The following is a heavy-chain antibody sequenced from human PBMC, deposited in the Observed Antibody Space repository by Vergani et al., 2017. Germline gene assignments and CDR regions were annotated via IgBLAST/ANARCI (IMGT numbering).Heavy chain of an antibody. Sequence: EVQLLESGGGLVQPGGSLRLSCAASGITFSSYAMSWVRQAPGKGLEWVPAISGSGGSTYYADSVKGRITITRNNSKNTQYLQMNSLRAEDTAVYYCAKEAGYSSGWADFDYWGQGTLVTVSS. CDR2: ISGSGGST. J-gene: IGHJ4*02. D-gene: IGHD6-19*01. V-gene: IGHV3-23*01. CDR1: GITFSSYA. CDR3: AKEAGYSSGWADFDY.